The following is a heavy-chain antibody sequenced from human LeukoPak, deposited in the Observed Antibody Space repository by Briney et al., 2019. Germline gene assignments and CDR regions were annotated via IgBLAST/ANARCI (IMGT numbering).Heavy chain of an antibody. V-gene: IGHV3-7*01. Sequence: PGGSLRLTCLGSGFNFRYFWMSWVRQAPGKGLEWVANINHDGRETYYADSVKGRFIISRDNAKDSPYLQMNSLRAEDAAVYYCAKGYIIAGRQWYLDLWGRGTLVGVSS. CDR1: GFNFRYFW. D-gene: IGHD6-13*01. CDR3: AKGYIIAGRQWYLDL. CDR2: INHDGRET. J-gene: IGHJ2*01.